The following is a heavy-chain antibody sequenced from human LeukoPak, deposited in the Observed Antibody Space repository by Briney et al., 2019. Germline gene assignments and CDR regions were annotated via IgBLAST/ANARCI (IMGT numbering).Heavy chain of an antibody. CDR2: MDPNSGNT. D-gene: IGHD6-19*01. V-gene: IGHV1-8*01. CDR1: AYTFTSRD. CDR3: TRGSSGRRDN. J-gene: IGHJ4*02. Sequence: ASVQVSFQASAYTFTSRDINCVRQATGQGLEWMGWMDPNSGNTGYGQRFQGRITMTRDISIGKAYMELSNLTYEDTAIYYCTRGSSGRRDNWGQGTLVTVSA.